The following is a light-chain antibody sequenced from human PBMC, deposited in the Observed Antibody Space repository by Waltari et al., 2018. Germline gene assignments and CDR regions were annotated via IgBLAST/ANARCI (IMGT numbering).Light chain of an antibody. CDR2: EVN. J-gene: IGLJ1*01. CDR1: SSDIGRYDA. CDR3: SSHGGSDKFYV. V-gene: IGLV2-8*01. Sequence: QSALTQPPSASGSPGQSVAIPCPGTSSDIGRYDASPWYQNHPRKAPKLIISEVNKRPSGVPDRFSGAKSGNTASLTVSGLQAEDEADYYCSSHGGSDKFYVFGTGTKVTVL.